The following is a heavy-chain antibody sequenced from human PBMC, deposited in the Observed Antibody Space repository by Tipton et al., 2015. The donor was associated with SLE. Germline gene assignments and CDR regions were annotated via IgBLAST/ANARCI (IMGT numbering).Heavy chain of an antibody. CDR1: GGFISGSGYY. J-gene: IGHJ3*02. Sequence: PGLVKPSETLSLTCPLSGGFISGSGYYWGWIRQPPGKGLEWIGNIYYSGSTYYNPSLNSRLTLSIDTSTNQFSLKLSSVTAADTAVYYCARMSSGWSVGAFDIWGQGRMVTVSS. CDR3: ARMSSGWSVGAFDI. V-gene: IGHV4-39*07. D-gene: IGHD6-13*01. CDR2: IYYSGST.